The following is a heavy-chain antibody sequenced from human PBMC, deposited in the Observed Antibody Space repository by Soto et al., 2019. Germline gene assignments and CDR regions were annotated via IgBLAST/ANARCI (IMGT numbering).Heavy chain of an antibody. D-gene: IGHD2-15*01. CDR2: IIPIFGTA. V-gene: IGHV1-69*13. J-gene: IGHJ6*02. Sequence: ASVKVSCKASGGTFSSYAISWVRQAPGQGLEWMGGIIPIFGTANYAQKFQGRVTITADESTNTAYMELSSLRSEDTAVYYCARWPYMVEAATDYYYYGMDVWGQGTTVTVSS. CDR1: GGTFSSYA. CDR3: ARWPYMVEAATDYYYYGMDV.